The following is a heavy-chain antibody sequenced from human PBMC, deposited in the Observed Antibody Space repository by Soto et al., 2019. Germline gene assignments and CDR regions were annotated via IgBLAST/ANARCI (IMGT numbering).Heavy chain of an antibody. J-gene: IGHJ4*01. D-gene: IGHD3-9*01. V-gene: IGHV1-46*03. Sequence: GSVKVSCKASGYTYIIYYIHWVRQAPGQGLEWMGIINPRDGSTNYAQKFQGRITMTRDTSTSTVYMELSSLRSDDTAVYYCSISTADFDCWGRGSLVTVSS. CDR1: GYTYIIYY. CDR2: INPRDGST. CDR3: SISTADFDC.